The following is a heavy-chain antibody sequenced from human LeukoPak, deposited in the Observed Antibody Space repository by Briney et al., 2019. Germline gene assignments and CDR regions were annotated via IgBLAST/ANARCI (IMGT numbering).Heavy chain of an antibody. Sequence: GGSLRLSCAASGFTFSSYGMHWVRQAPGKGLEWVAVISYDGSNKYYADSVKGRFTISRDNSKNTLYLQMNSLRAEDTAVYYCAKDMGSSYPWYLYWGQGTLVTVSS. CDR1: GFTFSSYG. CDR3: AKDMGSSYPWYLY. J-gene: IGHJ4*02. D-gene: IGHD6-13*01. V-gene: IGHV3-30*18. CDR2: ISYDGSNK.